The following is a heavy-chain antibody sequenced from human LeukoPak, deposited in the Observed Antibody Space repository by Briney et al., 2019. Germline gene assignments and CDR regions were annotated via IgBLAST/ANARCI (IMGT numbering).Heavy chain of an antibody. CDR3: ATYYYDSSGYYEAFDI. CDR2: IIPILGIA. CDR1: GYTFTSYG. J-gene: IGHJ3*02. V-gene: IGHV1-69*04. D-gene: IGHD3-22*01. Sequence: SVRVSCKASGYTFTSYGISWVRQAPGQGLEWMGRIIPILGIANYAQKFQGRVTITADKSTSTAYMELSSLRSEDTAVYYCATYYYDSSGYYEAFDIWGQGTMVTVSS.